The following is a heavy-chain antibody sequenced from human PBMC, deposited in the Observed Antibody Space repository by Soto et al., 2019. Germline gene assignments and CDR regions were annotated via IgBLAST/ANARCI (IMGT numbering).Heavy chain of an antibody. D-gene: IGHD5-12*01. CDR1: GGSISSYY. CDR3: ARQNLRPDSGYDSDY. Sequence: PSETLSLTCTVSGGSISSYYWSWIRQPPGKGLEWIGYIYYSGSTNYNPSLKSRVTISVDTSKNQFSLKLSSVTAADTAVYYCARQNLRPDSGYDSDYWGQGTLVTVSS. V-gene: IGHV4-59*08. J-gene: IGHJ4*02. CDR2: IYYSGST.